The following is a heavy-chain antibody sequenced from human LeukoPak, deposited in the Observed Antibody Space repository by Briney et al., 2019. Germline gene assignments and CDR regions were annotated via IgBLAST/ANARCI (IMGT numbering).Heavy chain of an antibody. V-gene: IGHV4-38-2*02. J-gene: IGHJ4*02. CDR2: IYHSGST. CDR3: ARVTAAAGTGD. CDR1: GYSISSGYY. D-gene: IGHD6-13*01. Sequence: KPSETLSLTCTVSGYSISSGYYWGWIRQPPGKGLEWIGSIYHSGSTYYNPSLKSRVTISVDTSKNQFSLKLSSVTAADTAVYYCARVTAAAGTGDWGQGTLVTVSS.